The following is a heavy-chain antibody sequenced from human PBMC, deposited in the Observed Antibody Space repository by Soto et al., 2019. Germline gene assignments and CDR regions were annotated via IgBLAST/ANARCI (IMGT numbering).Heavy chain of an antibody. CDR3: TTEDLYYGSGSYPDY. D-gene: IGHD3-10*01. CDR1: SVSNAW. CDR2: IKSKTDGGTT. V-gene: IGHV3-15*07. Sequence: SVSNAWMNWVRQAPGKGLEWVGRIKSKTDGGTTDYAAPVKGRFTISRDDSKNTLYLQMNSLKTEDTAVYYCTTEDLYYGSGSYPDYWGQGTLVTVS. J-gene: IGHJ4*02.